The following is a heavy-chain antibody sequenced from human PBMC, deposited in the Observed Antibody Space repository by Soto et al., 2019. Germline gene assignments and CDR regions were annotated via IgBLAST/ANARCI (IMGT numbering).Heavy chain of an antibody. CDR1: GYTLTELS. CDR2: FDPEDGET. Sequence: ASVKVSCKVAGYTLTELSMHWVRQAPGKGLEWMGGFDPEDGETIYAQKFQGRVTMTEDTSTDTAYMELSSLRSEDTAVYYCATDRARYYDFWNSNAFDYWGQGTLVTVSS. V-gene: IGHV1-24*01. CDR3: ATDRARYYDFWNSNAFDY. J-gene: IGHJ4*02. D-gene: IGHD3-3*01.